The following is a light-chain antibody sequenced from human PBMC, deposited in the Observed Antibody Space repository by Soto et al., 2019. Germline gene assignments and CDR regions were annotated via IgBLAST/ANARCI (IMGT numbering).Light chain of an antibody. V-gene: IGKV3-20*01. CDR2: GAS. CDR3: QQYGSSLWT. Sequence: ENVLTQSPGTLSLSPGERATLSCRASQSVSSSYLAWYQQKPGQAPRLLIYGASSRATGIPDRFSGSGSGTDVTLTISRLEPEDFAVYYCQQYGSSLWTFGQGTKVEIK. CDR1: QSVSSSY. J-gene: IGKJ1*01.